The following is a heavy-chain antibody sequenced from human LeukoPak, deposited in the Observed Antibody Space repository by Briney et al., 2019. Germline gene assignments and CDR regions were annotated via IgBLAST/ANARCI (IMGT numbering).Heavy chain of an antibody. CDR1: GFTPSSYV. CDR3: AKAERPYGSGSYPN. Sequence: GGSLRLSCAPSGFTPSSYVMHWVRHAPGKGLEWVALISFDGSYKYYADSVKGRFTISRDNSENTLYLQMNSLRAEDTAVYYCAKAERPYGSGSYPNWGQGTMVTVSS. D-gene: IGHD3-10*01. J-gene: IGHJ3*01. V-gene: IGHV3-30*18. CDR2: ISFDGSYK.